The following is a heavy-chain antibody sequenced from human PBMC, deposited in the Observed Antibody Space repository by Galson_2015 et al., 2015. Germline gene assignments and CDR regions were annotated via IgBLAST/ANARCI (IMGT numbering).Heavy chain of an antibody. CDR3: ASSIVLMVYASPPVALDY. CDR1: GGSISSGDYY. D-gene: IGHD2-8*01. V-gene: IGHV4-30-4*01. CDR2: IYYSGST. J-gene: IGHJ4*02. Sequence: TLSLTCTVSGGSISSGDYYWSWIRQPPGKGLEWIGYIYYSGSTYYNPSLKSRVTISVDTTKNQFSLKLSSVTAADTAVYYCASSIVLMVYASPPVALDYWGQGTLVTVSS.